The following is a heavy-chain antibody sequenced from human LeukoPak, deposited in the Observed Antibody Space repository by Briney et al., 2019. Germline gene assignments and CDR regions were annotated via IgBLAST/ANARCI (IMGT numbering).Heavy chain of an antibody. CDR1: GGSSRSGDYF. CDR2: IHYRGKT. CDR3: ARENNDYGGKKAFDY. D-gene: IGHD4-23*01. Sequence: PSEALSLTCAVSGGSSRSGDYFWSWVRPPPGGGLGWIGHIHYRGKTYYKPPRRGRVPIPVDTSKHQFSCKLRAVTAANTAVYYCARENNDYGGKKAFDYWGQGTLVTVSS. V-gene: IGHV4-30-4*01. J-gene: IGHJ4*02.